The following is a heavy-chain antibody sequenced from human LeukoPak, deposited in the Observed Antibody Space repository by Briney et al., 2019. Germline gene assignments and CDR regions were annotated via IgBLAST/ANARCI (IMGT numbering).Heavy chain of an antibody. CDR3: ARRYGSFDY. Sequence: PSETLSLTCSVSGGSISSSSYHWDWIRQPPGKGLEWIGSLYYSGSTYCNPSLKTRVTISVGTSRNQFSLKLSSVTAADTAVYYCARRYGSFDYWGQGTLLTVSS. CDR1: GGSISSSSYH. D-gene: IGHD2-15*01. CDR2: LYYSGST. J-gene: IGHJ4*02. V-gene: IGHV4-39*01.